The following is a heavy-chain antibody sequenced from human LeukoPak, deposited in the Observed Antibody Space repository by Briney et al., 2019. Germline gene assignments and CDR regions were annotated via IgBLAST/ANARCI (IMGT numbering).Heavy chain of an antibody. Sequence: GGSLRLSCAASGFTFSTYGVSWVRQAPGKGLEWVSAITSSGGSTYYADSVKGRFTISRDNSKHTMYLQMNSLRAEDTAVYYCAKDDLYGKFDYWGQGTLVTVSS. D-gene: IGHD4-17*01. CDR1: GFTFSTYG. V-gene: IGHV3-23*01. J-gene: IGHJ4*02. CDR2: ITSSGGST. CDR3: AKDDLYGKFDY.